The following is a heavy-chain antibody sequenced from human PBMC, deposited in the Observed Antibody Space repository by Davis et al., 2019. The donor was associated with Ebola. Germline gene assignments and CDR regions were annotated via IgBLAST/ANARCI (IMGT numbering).Heavy chain of an antibody. CDR2: IDPTDSHS. D-gene: IGHD3-9*01. Sequence: PGGSLRLSCQTFGYSFTTYWITWVRQLPGKGLEWIGRIDPTDSHSDFSPSFQGHVTISVDKSISTAYLQWRSLKASDTAMYYCATQGAPLTGVDYWGQGSLVIVSP. J-gene: IGHJ4*02. V-gene: IGHV5-10-1*01. CDR1: GYSFTTYW. CDR3: ATQGAPLTGVDY.